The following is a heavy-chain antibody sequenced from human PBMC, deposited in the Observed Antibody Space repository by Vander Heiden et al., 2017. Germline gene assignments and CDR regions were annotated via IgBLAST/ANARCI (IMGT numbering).Heavy chain of an antibody. J-gene: IGHJ4*02. D-gene: IGHD4-17*01. V-gene: IGHV3-33*01. Sequence: QVQLVESGGGVVQPGRSLRLSCAASGFTFGSYGMHWVRQAPGKGLEWVAVIWYDGSNKYYADSVKGRFTISRDNSKNTLYLQMNSLRAEDTAVYYCARWSGDYEARAFDYWGQGTLVTVSS. CDR3: ARWSGDYEARAFDY. CDR2: IWYDGSNK. CDR1: GFTFGSYG.